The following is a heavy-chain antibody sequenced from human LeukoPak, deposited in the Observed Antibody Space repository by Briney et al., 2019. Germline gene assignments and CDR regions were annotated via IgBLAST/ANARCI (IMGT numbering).Heavy chain of an antibody. V-gene: IGHV3-74*01. J-gene: IGHJ3*02. Sequence: GGSLRLSCATSGFTFKNYWMHWVRQAPGKGLVWISRINNEGTGTIYADFVKGRFTISRDNAENTLYLQMNSLRAEDTAVYYCARDRSSGYDDAFDIWGQGTMVTVSS. D-gene: IGHD5-12*01. CDR3: ARDRSSGYDDAFDI. CDR2: INNEGTGT. CDR1: GFTFKNYW.